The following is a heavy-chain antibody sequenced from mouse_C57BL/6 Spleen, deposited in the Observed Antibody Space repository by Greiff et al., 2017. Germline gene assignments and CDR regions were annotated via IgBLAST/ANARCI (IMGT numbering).Heavy chain of an antibody. Sequence: QVQLQQPGAELVRPGSSVKLSCKASGYTFTSYWMHWVKQRPIQGLEWIGNIDPSDSETHYNQKFKDKATLTVDKSSSTAYMQLSSLTSEDSAVYYGARFVYSNDKDLYFGGWGTGPTVTAAS. CDR1: GYTFTSYW. CDR3: ARFVYSNDKDLYFGG. J-gene: IGHJ1*03. CDR2: IDPSDSET. V-gene: IGHV1-52*01. D-gene: IGHD2-12*01.